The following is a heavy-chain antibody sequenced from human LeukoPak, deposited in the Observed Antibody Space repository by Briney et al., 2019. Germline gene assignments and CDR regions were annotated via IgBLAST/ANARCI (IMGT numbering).Heavy chain of an antibody. CDR2: ISDSGGNS. CDR1: GFTFSSYA. V-gene: IGHV3-23*01. D-gene: IGHD3-9*01. Sequence: PGGSLRLSCAASGFTFSSYAMGWVRQAPGKGLEWVSGISDSGGNSYYAGSVKGRFTISRDNPKKTLYLQMNGLRDEDTAVYYCARDWLLYGMDVWGQGTAVTVSS. J-gene: IGHJ6*02. CDR3: ARDWLLYGMDV.